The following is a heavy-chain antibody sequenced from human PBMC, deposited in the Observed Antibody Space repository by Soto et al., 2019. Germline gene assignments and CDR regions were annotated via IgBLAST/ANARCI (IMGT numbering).Heavy chain of an antibody. CDR1: GFTFSGSA. CDR3: TGHREEAPSYYDSSGYYTGFDP. V-gene: IGHV3-73*02. CDR2: IRSKANSYAT. J-gene: IGHJ5*02. Sequence: EVQLVESGGGLVQPGGSLKLSCAASGFTFSGSAMHWVRQASGKGLEWVGRIRSKANSYATAYAASVKGRFTISRDDSKNTAYLQMKSLKTEDTAVYYCTGHREEAPSYYDSSGYYTGFDPWGQGTLVTVSS. D-gene: IGHD3-22*01.